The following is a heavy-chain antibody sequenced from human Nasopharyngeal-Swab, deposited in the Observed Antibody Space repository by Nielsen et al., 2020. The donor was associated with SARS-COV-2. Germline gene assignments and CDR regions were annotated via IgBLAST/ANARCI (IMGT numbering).Heavy chain of an antibody. J-gene: IGHJ6*02. D-gene: IGHD4-11*01. V-gene: IGHV1-69*01. CDR3: ARGLTTVTTYYYYGMDV. CDR2: IIPIFGTA. Sequence: WVRQAPGQGLEWMGGIIPIFGTANYAQKFQGRVTITADESTSTAYMGLSSLRSEDTAVYYCARGLTTVTTYYYYGMDVWGQGTTVTVSS.